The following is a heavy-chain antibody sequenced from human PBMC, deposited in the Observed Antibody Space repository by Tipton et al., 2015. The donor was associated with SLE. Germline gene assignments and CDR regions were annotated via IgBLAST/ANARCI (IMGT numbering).Heavy chain of an antibody. CDR2: IYISGRT. Sequence: TLSLTCSVSGDSISSGGYYWNWIRQPAGKGLEWIGQIYISGRTNYNPSLKSRVTISVDTSKNQFSLKVNSVTAADTAVYYCARGRITMVRGRRSYYYMDVWGKGTTVTVSS. J-gene: IGHJ6*03. CDR3: ARGRITMVRGRRSYYYMDV. D-gene: IGHD3-10*01. CDR1: GDSISSGGYY. V-gene: IGHV4-61*09.